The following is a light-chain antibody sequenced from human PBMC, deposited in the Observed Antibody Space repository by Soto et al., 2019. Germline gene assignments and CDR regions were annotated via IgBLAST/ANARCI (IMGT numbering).Light chain of an antibody. Sequence: QSVLTQPPSVSAAPGQKVTISCSGTSSNIGSNYVSWYQQLPGTAPKLLIYENNKRPSGIPDRFSGSKSGTSATLGITGLQTGDEADYYCGTYDSSLSAVFGGGTKLTVL. CDR1: SSNIGSNY. J-gene: IGLJ2*01. CDR2: ENN. CDR3: GTYDSSLSAV. V-gene: IGLV1-51*02.